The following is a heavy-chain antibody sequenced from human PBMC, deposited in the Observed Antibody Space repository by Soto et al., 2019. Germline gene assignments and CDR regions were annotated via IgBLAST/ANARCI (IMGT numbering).Heavy chain of an antibody. CDR1: GFTVSSTY. V-gene: IGHV3-66*01. D-gene: IGHD2-15*01. J-gene: IGHJ4*02. CDR3: ARAGVGASIGY. CDR2: IYSGGGT. Sequence: EVQLVESGGGLVQPGGSLRLSCAASGFTVSSTYMSWVRQAPGKGLEWVSVIYSGGGTYYADSVKGRFTISRDNSKNTLYLQMNSLRAEDTAVYYCARAGVGASIGYWGQGTLVTVSS.